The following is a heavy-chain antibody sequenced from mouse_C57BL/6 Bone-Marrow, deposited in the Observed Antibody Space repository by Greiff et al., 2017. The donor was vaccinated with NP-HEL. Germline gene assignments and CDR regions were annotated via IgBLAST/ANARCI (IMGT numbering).Heavy chain of an antibody. CDR1: GYTFTSYW. V-gene: IGHV1-55*01. Sequence: QVQLQQSGAELVKPGASVKMSCKASGYTFTSYWITWVKQRPGQGLEWIGDIYPGSGSTNYNEKFKSKATLTVDTSSSTAYMQLSSLTSEDSAVYYCAREGLYYGYDEDYWGQGTTLTVSS. D-gene: IGHD2-2*01. J-gene: IGHJ2*01. CDR3: AREGLYYGYDEDY. CDR2: IYPGSGST.